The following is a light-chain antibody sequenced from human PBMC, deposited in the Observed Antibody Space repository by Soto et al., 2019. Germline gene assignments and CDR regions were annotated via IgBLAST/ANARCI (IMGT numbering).Light chain of an antibody. J-gene: IGKJ1*01. CDR2: VAS. CDR3: QKYDSAPWT. V-gene: IGKV1-27*01. Sequence: DVQMTQSPSSLSASVGDRVTITCRASQGISKYLAWYQQKPGKVPRLLIYVASTLQSGVPSRFSGSGSGTDFILTISNLQPEDVATYYCQKYDSAPWTFGQGTKVEIK. CDR1: QGISKY.